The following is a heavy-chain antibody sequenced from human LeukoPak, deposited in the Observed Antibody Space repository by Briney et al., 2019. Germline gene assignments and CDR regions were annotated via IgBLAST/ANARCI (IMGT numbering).Heavy chain of an antibody. CDR3: ARDHATVTTF. V-gene: IGHV4-34*01. D-gene: IGHD4-17*01. Sequence: SETLSLTCSVYGESFSVTVSSYFWTWIRQPPGKGLEWIGEINHYGSSKYNPSLKSRVTISVDTSKNQFSLKLSSVTAADTGVYYCARDHATVTTFWGQGTLVTVSS. CDR1: GESFSVTVSSYF. J-gene: IGHJ1*01. CDR2: INHYGSS.